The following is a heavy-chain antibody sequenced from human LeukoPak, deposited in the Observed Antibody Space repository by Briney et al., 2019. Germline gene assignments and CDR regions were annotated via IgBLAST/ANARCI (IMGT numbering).Heavy chain of an antibody. V-gene: IGHV1-18*01. D-gene: IGHD2-2*01. CDR1: GYTFTSYG. CDR3: ARDLTVVPAATNWFDP. J-gene: IGHJ5*02. Sequence: ASVKVSCKASGYTFTSYGTSWVRQAPGQGLEWMGWISAYNGNTNYAQKLQGRVTMTTDTSTSTAYMELRSLRSDDTAVYYCARDLTVVPAATNWFDPWGQGTLVTVSS. CDR2: ISAYNGNT.